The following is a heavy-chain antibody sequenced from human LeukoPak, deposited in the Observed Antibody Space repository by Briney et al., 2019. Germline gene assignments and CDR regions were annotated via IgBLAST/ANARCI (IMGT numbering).Heavy chain of an antibody. V-gene: IGHV3-33*01. CDR2: IFYDGSNK. J-gene: IGHJ4*02. Sequence: GRSLRLSCAASGFTFSNYGMHWVRQAPGKGLEWLAAIFYDGSNKYYADTVKGRFTISRDNSKNTLYLQVNSLTAEDTAVYYCARDQALYFSYGDYWGQGTLVTVS. CDR1: GFTFSNYG. CDR3: ARDQALYFSYGDY. D-gene: IGHD2/OR15-2a*01.